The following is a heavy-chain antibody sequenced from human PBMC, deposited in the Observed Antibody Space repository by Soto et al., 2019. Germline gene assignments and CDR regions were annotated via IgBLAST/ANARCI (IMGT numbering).Heavy chain of an antibody. V-gene: IGHV5-51*01. CDR3: ARRHVIAAGGKYYYYGMDV. CDR2: IYPGDSDT. Sequence: PGESLKISCQGSGYSFASYWIGWVRQMPGKGLEWMGIIYPGDSDTRYSPSFRGQVTISADKSINTAYLRWSSLRASDTAIYYCARRHVIAAGGKYYYYGMDVWGQGTTVTVS. CDR1: GYSFASYW. J-gene: IGHJ6*02. D-gene: IGHD6-13*01.